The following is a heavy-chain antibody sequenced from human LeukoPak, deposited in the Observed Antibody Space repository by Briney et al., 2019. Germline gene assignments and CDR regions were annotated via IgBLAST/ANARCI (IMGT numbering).Heavy chain of an antibody. CDR1: GGSFSGFY. CDR3: ARRLRFYYYYMDV. CDR2: INHSGST. Sequence: SETLSLTCAVYGGSFSGFYWTWIRQPPGKGLEWIGEINHSGSTNYNPSLKSRVTISVDTSKNQFSLKLSSVTAADTAVYYCARRLRFYYYYMDVWGKGTTVTVFS. V-gene: IGHV4-34*01. D-gene: IGHD5-12*01. J-gene: IGHJ6*03.